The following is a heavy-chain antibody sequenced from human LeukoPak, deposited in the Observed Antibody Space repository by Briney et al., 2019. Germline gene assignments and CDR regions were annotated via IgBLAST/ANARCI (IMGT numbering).Heavy chain of an antibody. CDR1: GESISSSNW. CDR3: ARGLVDTGRSRFDY. J-gene: IGHJ4*02. V-gene: IGHV4-4*02. D-gene: IGHD3-10*01. CDR2: IHHSGST. Sequence: SETLPLTCAVSGESISSSNWCRWGRQPPRKGLEWNGEIHHSGSTNYNPSLQSRVTISVDKAKNQLSLKMTSVTAADTAVYYCARGLVDTGRSRFDYWGQGTLVTVSS.